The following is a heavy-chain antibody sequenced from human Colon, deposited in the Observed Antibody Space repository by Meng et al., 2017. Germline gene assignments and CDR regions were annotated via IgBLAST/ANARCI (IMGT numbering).Heavy chain of an antibody. D-gene: IGHD1-26*01. Sequence: ASVKVSCKASGYTFTSYYMHWVRQAPGQGLEWMGIINPSGGSTSYAQKFQGRVTMTRDTSTSTVYMERSSLRSEDTAVYYCASSGSYYNFDYWGQGTLVTVSS. CDR1: GYTFTSYY. CDR2: INPSGGST. J-gene: IGHJ4*02. CDR3: ASSGSYYNFDY. V-gene: IGHV1-46*01.